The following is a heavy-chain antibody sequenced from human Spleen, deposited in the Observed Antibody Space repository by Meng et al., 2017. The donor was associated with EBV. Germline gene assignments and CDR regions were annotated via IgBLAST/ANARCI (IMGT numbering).Heavy chain of an antibody. J-gene: IGHJ5*02. D-gene: IGHD4-17*01. CDR3: ARPMTTVTTYWFDP. CDR2: MNTKTGSP. V-gene: IGHV7-4-1*02. CDR1: GYTFTSFA. Sequence: QVQLVQLGSELKKPGVSVKVSCKASGYTFTSFAVVWVRQAPGQGLEWMGWMNTKTGSPTYAQGFAGRFVFSLDTSVNTAYLQISSLKAEDTAVYYCARPMTTVTTYWFDPWGQGTLVTVSS.